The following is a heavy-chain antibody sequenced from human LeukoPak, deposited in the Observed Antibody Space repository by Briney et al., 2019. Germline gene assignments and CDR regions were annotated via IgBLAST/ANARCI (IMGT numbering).Heavy chain of an antibody. V-gene: IGHV3-74*01. Sequence: GESLRLSCAASGFTFSNYWMHWVRQVPGKELVWISRIKSDGSTIYAASVKGRFTISRDNAKNTLYLRMNSLRAEDTAVYYCVRGAHYDTSGYYYWGQGTLVTVSS. D-gene: IGHD3-22*01. CDR1: GFTFSNYW. CDR2: IKSDGST. CDR3: VRGAHYDTSGYYY. J-gene: IGHJ4*02.